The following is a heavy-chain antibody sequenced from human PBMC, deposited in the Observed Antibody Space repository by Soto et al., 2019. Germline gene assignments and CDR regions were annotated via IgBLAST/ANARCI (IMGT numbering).Heavy chain of an antibody. CDR1: GYTFTSYA. V-gene: IGHV1-3*01. CDR2: INAGNGNT. Sequence: ASVKVSCKASGYTFTSYAIHWVRQAPGQRLEWMGWINAGNGNTKYSQKFQGRVTITRDTSASTAYMELSSLRSEDTAVYYCARGMTTVTTLDYWGQGTLVTVSS. J-gene: IGHJ4*02. CDR3: ARGMTTVTTLDY. D-gene: IGHD4-4*01.